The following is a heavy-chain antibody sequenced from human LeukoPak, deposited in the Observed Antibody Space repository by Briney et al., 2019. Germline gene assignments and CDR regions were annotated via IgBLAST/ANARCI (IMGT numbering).Heavy chain of an antibody. D-gene: IGHD4-23*01. CDR1: AVTFRGHW. V-gene: IGHV3-7*01. CDR3: AREWHDYGGDSRGY. Sequence: PGGSLRLSCAASAVTFRGHWLTWVRQAPGKGLEWVASIKEDGREAHYVDSVKGRFTISRDNAKSLLYLQMNSLRGDDTAFYYCAREWHDYGGDSRGYWGQGTLVTVSS. J-gene: IGHJ4*02. CDR2: IKEDGREA.